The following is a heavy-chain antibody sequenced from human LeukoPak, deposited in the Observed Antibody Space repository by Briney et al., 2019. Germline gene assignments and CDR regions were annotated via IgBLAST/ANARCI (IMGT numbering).Heavy chain of an antibody. Sequence: GEPLNFSGQGSGYRFTTSWIGGARQMQGKGLEWMGIIYPGASAARYRPSFQGQVTISADKSISTACLEWSSLKASDTAMYYCARRTIAGTIGLYYFDHWGQGTLVTVSS. CDR1: GYRFTTSW. D-gene: IGHD1-20*01. J-gene: IGHJ4*02. V-gene: IGHV5-51*01. CDR2: IYPGASAA. CDR3: ARRTIAGTIGLYYFDH.